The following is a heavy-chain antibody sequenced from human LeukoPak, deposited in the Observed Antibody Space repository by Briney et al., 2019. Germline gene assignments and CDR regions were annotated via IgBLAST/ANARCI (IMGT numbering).Heavy chain of an antibody. CDR1: GFTFSSYG. V-gene: IGHV3-33*01. CDR3: ARDRDYGGPPDY. Sequence: PGGSLRLSCAASGFTFSSYGVHLVRQAPGKGLEWVGVIWYDGSNKYYADSVKGRFTISRDNSKNTLYLQMNSLRAEDTAVYYCARDRDYGGPPDYWGQGTLVTVSS. CDR2: IWYDGSNK. D-gene: IGHD4-23*01. J-gene: IGHJ4*02.